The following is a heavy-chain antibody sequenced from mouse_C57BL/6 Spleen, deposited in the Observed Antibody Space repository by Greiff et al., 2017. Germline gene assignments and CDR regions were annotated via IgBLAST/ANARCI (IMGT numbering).Heavy chain of an antibody. J-gene: IGHJ2*01. Sequence: EVQGVESGGGLVQPGGSLSLSCAASGFTFTDYYMSWVRQPPGKELEWLGFIRNKANGYTTEYSASVKGRFTISRDNYQSILYLQMNALRAEDSATYYCARRSGHLDYWGQGTTLTVSS. CDR2: IRNKANGYTT. CDR3: ARRSGHLDY. CDR1: GFTFTDYY. V-gene: IGHV7-3*01.